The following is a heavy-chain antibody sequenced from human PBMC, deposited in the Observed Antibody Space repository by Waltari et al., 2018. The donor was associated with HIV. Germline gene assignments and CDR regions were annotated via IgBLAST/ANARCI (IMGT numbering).Heavy chain of an antibody. CDR3: ARDSNTMVRAFDY. V-gene: IGHV3-21*01. D-gene: IGHD3-10*01. Sequence: EVQLVESGGGLVKPGGSLRLSCAASGFTFSSYSMNWVRQAPGKGLEWVSSISSSSSYIYYAYSVKGRFTISRDNAKNSLYLQMNSLRAEDTAVYYCARDSNTMVRAFDYWGQGTLVTVSS. J-gene: IGHJ4*02. CDR1: GFTFSSYS. CDR2: ISSSSSYI.